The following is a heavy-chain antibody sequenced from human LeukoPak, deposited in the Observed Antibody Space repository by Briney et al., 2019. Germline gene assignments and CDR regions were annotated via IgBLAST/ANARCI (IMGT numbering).Heavy chain of an antibody. CDR1: GFTVSSNY. CDR2: IYSGGST. CDR3: ARMAAAGKNPPSSFDY. V-gene: IGHV3-53*01. Sequence: GGSLRLSCAASGFTVSSNYMSWVRQAPGKGLEWVSVIYSGGSTYCADSVKGRFTISRDNSKNTLYLQMNSLRAEDTAVYYCARMAAAGKNPPSSFDYWGQGTLVTVSS. D-gene: IGHD6-13*01. J-gene: IGHJ4*02.